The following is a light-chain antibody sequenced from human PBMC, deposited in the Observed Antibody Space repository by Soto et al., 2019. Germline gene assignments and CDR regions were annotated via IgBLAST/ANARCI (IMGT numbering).Light chain of an antibody. CDR3: QQSYSTPIT. V-gene: IGKV1-39*01. Sequence: DIQMTQSPSSLSASVGDRVTITCRASQSINSYLNWHQQEPGKAPKFLIYAASSLQSGVPSRFSGSGSGTDFTLTISSLQPEDFATYYCQQSYSTPITFGQGTRLEI. CDR1: QSINSY. J-gene: IGKJ5*01. CDR2: AAS.